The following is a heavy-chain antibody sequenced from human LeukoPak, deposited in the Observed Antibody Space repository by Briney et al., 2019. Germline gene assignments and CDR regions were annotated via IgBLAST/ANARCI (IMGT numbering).Heavy chain of an antibody. CDR2: ISGGSSYT. J-gene: IGHJ4*02. CDR3: VRGIPPDY. V-gene: IGHV3-21*01. CDR1: GFTFSSYS. Sequence: PGGSLRLSCAASGFTFSSYSMNWARQAPGKGLEWVSSISGGSSYTYYADSVKGRFTISRDNAKNSLYLQMNSLRAEDTAVYYCVRGIPPDYWGQGTLVTVSS.